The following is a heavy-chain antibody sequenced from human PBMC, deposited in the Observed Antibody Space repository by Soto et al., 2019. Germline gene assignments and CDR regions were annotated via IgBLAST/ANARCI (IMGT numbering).Heavy chain of an antibody. CDR2: ISGRGDAV. V-gene: IGHV3-23*01. Sequence: EMQLLESGGGLVQPGGSLRLSCAASEFTFSAYAMSWVRQAPGKGLEWVSAISGRGDAVYYVDSVKGRFTISRDTSKNTLYLQMNNLRAEDTALYYCAKSYSTNWYDYFDSWGQGILVTVSS. CDR3: AKSYSTNWYDYFDS. CDR1: EFTFSAYA. D-gene: IGHD6-13*01. J-gene: IGHJ4*02.